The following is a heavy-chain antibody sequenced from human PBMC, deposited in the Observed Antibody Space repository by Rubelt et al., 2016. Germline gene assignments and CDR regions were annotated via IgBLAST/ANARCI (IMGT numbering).Heavy chain of an antibody. CDR2: IIPVFDTA. CDR3: AFGLYSGSYGRVDEG. CDR1: GGTFSSYA. J-gene: IGHJ4*01. V-gene: IGHV1-69*01. Sequence: QVQLVQSGAEVKKPGSSVKVSCKASGGTFSSYAINWVRQAPGQGLEWMGGIIPVFDTAQYAQRFQGRVTIIADESTRTAYMELSSLKSDDTALYYCAFGLYSGSYGRVDEGWGHGTLVTVSS. D-gene: IGHD1-26*01.